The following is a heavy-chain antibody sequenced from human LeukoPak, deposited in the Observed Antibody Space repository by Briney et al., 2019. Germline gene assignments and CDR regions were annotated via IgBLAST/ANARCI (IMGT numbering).Heavy chain of an antibody. CDR2: ISSSSYI. V-gene: IGHV3-21*01. Sequence: GGSLRLSCAASGFTFSSYSMNWVRQAPGKGLEWVSSISSSSYIYYADSVKGRFIISRDNAKSSLCLQMNSLRAEDTAVYYCASGNIAAAGTYWGQGTLVTVSS. CDR3: ASGNIAAAGTY. J-gene: IGHJ4*02. CDR1: GFTFSSYS. D-gene: IGHD6-13*01.